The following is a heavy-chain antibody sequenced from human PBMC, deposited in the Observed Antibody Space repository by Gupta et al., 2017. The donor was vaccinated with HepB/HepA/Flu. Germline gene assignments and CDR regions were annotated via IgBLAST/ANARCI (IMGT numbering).Heavy chain of an antibody. CDR3: TSLSVVG. CDR2: VIPVVGTP. V-gene: IGHV1-69*06. Sequence: QVQLVQSGAEVKKPGSSVRVSCKASGGTFDTYTIRWVRQAPGQAPEWMVGVIPVVGTPDDAQKFQGRLTITADKSNIKAYRDLCGVTSSDTGKYYGTSLSVVGGG. J-gene: IGHJ6*01. CDR1: GGTFDTYT. D-gene: IGHD2-21*01.